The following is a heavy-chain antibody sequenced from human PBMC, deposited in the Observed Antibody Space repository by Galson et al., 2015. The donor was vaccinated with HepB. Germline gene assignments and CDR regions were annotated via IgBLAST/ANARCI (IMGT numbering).Heavy chain of an antibody. Sequence: SLRLSCAASGFTFSNYGMSWVRQAPGKGLEWVSTIRDSGDGTYYADSVKGRFTISSDNSKDTLYLQMNSLRAEDTAVYFCAKSSSRLSPLSSFDSWGQGTLVTVSS. D-gene: IGHD2/OR15-2a*01. CDR1: GFTFSNYG. CDR3: AKSSSRLSPLSSFDS. CDR2: IRDSGDGT. V-gene: IGHV3-23*01. J-gene: IGHJ4*02.